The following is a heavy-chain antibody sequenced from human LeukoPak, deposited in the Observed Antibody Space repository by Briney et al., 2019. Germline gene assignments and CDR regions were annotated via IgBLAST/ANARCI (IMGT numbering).Heavy chain of an antibody. CDR3: AKAKVVTAILYYFDY. CDR1: GFTFSSYG. D-gene: IGHD2-21*02. J-gene: IGHJ4*02. V-gene: IGHV3-30*18. CDR2: ISYDGSNK. Sequence: PGRSLRLSCAASGFTFSSYGMHWVRQAPGKGLEWVAVISYDGSNKYYADSAKGRFTISRDNSKNTLYLQMNSLRAEDTAVYYCAKAKVVTAILYYFDYWGQGTLVTVSS.